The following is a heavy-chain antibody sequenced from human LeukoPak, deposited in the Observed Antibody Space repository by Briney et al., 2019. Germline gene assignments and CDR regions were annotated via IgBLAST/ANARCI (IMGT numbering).Heavy chain of an antibody. Sequence: PSETLSLTCTVSGGSISSFFWSWIRQPPGKGLEWIGSIHYSGDSKYNPSLKSRVSLSIDMSKEQFSLRLSSVTAADTAVYYCARDLELERNRWNYFESWGQGTLDTVSS. CDR3: ARDLELERNRWNYFES. D-gene: IGHD1-1*01. CDR1: GGSISSFF. CDR2: IHYSGDS. J-gene: IGHJ4*02. V-gene: IGHV4-59*01.